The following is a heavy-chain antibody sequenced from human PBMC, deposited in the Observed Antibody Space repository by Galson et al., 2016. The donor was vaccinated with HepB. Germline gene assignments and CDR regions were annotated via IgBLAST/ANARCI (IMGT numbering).Heavy chain of an antibody. CDR1: GGSMSDNSW. V-gene: IGHV4-4*02. J-gene: IGHJ4*02. CDR3: TRGTLGTTASMAFDF. CDR2: IYQTGTA. Sequence: SETLSLTCAVSGGSMSDNSWWAWVRQSPGKELEWIGEIYQTGTAHYNPSFTSRATISIDKSKNQISLRLGSVTAADTAVYYCTRGTLGTTASMAFDFWGQGTLVSCSS. D-gene: IGHD3-16*01.